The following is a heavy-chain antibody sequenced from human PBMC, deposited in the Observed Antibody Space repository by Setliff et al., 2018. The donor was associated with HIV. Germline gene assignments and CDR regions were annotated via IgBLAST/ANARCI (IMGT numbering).Heavy chain of an antibody. CDR1: GGSFNTRRTK. CDR2: IFYFGSV. V-gene: IGHV4-39*07. CDR3: VRELLGSGGTVPEVNFFDF. D-gene: IGHD1-26*01. J-gene: IGHJ4*02. Sequence: SETLSLTCKVSGGSFNTRRTKWGWIRQSPGKGLEWIGSIFYFGSVTYNPSLKSRPLISIDTSKTQFSLNLRSVTAADTAVYYCVRELLGSGGTVPEVNFFDFWGQGTLVTVTS.